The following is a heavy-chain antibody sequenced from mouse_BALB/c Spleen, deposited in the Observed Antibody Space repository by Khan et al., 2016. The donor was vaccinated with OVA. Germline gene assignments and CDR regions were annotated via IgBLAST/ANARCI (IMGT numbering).Heavy chain of an antibody. V-gene: IGHV1-77*01. CDR1: GYTFTDYV. J-gene: IGHJ3*01. CDR3: ARAGWDVFAY. CDR2: IYPGSDST. D-gene: IGHD4-1*01. Sequence: QVQLQQSGPELVKPGASVKMSCKASGYTFTDYVMNWVKQRNGQGLEWIGQIYPGSDSTYYNEKFKGKATLTADRSSSTAYMQLSTLTSEDSAVYFCARAGWDVFAYWGQGTLVTVSA.